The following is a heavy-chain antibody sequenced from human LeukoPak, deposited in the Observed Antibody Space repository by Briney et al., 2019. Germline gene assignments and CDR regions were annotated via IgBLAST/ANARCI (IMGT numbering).Heavy chain of an antibody. CDR2: FDPEDGET. Sequence: ASVKVSCKVSGYIFTELSMHWVRQAPGKGLEWMGGFDPEDGETIYAQKFQGRVTMTEDTSTDTANMELSSLRSEDTAVYYCATYLSGYHINWFDPWGQGTLVTVSS. J-gene: IGHJ5*02. V-gene: IGHV1-24*01. D-gene: IGHD3-3*01. CDR1: GYIFTELS. CDR3: ATYLSGYHINWFDP.